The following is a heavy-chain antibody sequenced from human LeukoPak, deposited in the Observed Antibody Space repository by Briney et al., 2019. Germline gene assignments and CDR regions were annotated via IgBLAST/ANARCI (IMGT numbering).Heavy chain of an antibody. CDR3: TTTSGTYRFDP. D-gene: IGHD1-26*01. J-gene: IGHJ5*02. Sequence: GGSLRLSCAASGFTFSSYWMHWVRQAPGKGLVWVSRINSDGSTTSYADSVKGRFTISRDNAKNTLYPQMNSLRAEDTAVYYCTTTSGTYRFDPWGQGTLVTVSS. V-gene: IGHV3-74*01. CDR2: INSDGSTT. CDR1: GFTFSSYW.